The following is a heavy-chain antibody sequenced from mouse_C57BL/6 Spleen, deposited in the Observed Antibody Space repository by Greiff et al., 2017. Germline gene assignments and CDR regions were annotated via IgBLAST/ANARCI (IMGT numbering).Heavy chain of an antibody. CDR1: GYTFTSYW. CDR3: AKSRIRRGSAYDMDY. V-gene: IGHV1-69*01. CDR2: IDPSDSYT. Sequence: QVQLQQPGAELVMPGASVKLSCKASGYTFTSYWMHWVKQRPGQGLEWIGEIDPSDSYTNYNQKFKGKSTLTVDKSSNTAYMQLSILTSEDSAVYSGAKSRIRRGSAYDMDYWGQGTTVTVS. D-gene: IGHD2-12*01. J-gene: IGHJ4*01.